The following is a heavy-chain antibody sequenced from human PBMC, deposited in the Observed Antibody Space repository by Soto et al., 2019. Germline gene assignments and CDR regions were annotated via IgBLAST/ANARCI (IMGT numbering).Heavy chain of an antibody. CDR2: INPNSGGT. CDR3: ARGLGLVTVHDY. Sequence: ASVKVSCKASGYTFTGYYMHWVRQAPGQGLEWMGWINPNSGGTNYAQKFQGRVTMTRDTSISTAYMELRSLRSDDTAVYYCARGLGLVTVHDYWGQGPLVTVSS. J-gene: IGHJ4*02. CDR1: GYTFTGYY. V-gene: IGHV1-2*02. D-gene: IGHD4-4*01.